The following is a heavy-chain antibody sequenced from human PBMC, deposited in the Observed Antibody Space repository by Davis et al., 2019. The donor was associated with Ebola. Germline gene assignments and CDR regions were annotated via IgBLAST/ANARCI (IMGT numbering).Heavy chain of an antibody. J-gene: IGHJ4*02. CDR3: VTENWYRFES. CDR2: IVIDTAYT. D-gene: IGHD1/OR15-1a*01. V-gene: IGHV1-58*01. CDR1: GFTFTSTSA. Sequence: SVKVSCKTSGFTFTSTSAVQWVRQARGQRLEWIGWIVIDTAYTKYAQKFQERVTITRDMSTSTTYMELSSLRSEDTAVYYCVTENWYRFESWGQGTLVTVSS.